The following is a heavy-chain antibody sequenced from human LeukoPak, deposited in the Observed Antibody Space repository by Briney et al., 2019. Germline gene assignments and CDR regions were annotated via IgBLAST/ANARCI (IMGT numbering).Heavy chain of an antibody. D-gene: IGHD1-20*01. V-gene: IGHV3-30*07. J-gene: IGHJ5*02. CDR3: AKDWGYNWNDAWFDP. CDR2: ISYDGSNK. Sequence: GRSLRLSCAASGFTFSSYAMHWVRQAPGKGLEWVAVISYDGSNKYYADSVKGRFTISRDNSKNTLYLQMNSLRAEDTAVYYCAKDWGYNWNDAWFDPWGQGTLVTVSS. CDR1: GFTFSSYA.